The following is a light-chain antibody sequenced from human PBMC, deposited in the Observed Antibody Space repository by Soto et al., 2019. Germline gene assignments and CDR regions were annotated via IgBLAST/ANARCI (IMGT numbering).Light chain of an antibody. J-gene: IGLJ3*02. Sequence: QSALTQPASVSGSPGQSITISCTGTSSDVGSYNLVSWYQQHPGKAPKLMIYEVSKRPSGVSNRFSGSKSGNTASLTISGLQAEDEADYYCCSYAGSSTFRVFGGVTQLPVL. CDR3: CSYAGSSTFRV. CDR2: EVS. CDR1: SSDVGSYNL. V-gene: IGLV2-23*02.